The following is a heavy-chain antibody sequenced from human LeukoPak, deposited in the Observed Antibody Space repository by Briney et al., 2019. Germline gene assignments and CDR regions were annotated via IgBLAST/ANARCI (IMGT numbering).Heavy chain of an antibody. J-gene: IGHJ6*03. CDR2: FYSGGST. Sequence: EGSLRLSCSASGFTVSSNYMSWVRQAPGKGLEWVSVFYSGGSTYYADSVKGRFTISRDNSKNTLYLQMNSLRAEDTAVYYCARHYDYYYMDVWGKGTTVTVSS. CDR1: GFTVSSNY. CDR3: ARHYDYYYMDV. V-gene: IGHV3-53*01.